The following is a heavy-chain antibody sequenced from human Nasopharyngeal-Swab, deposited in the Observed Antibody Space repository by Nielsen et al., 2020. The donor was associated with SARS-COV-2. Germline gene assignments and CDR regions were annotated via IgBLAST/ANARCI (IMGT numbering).Heavy chain of an antibody. Sequence: GESLKISCAASGFTFNTYWMNWARQAPGMGLEWVANIKEDGSQKNYADSVKGRFTISRDNAKNTLYLQMNSLRVEDTALYYCVKHQGSSSDQWGQGTLVTVSS. CDR3: VKHQGSSSDQ. CDR1: GFTFNTYW. CDR2: IKEDGSQK. V-gene: IGHV3-7*01. J-gene: IGHJ4*02.